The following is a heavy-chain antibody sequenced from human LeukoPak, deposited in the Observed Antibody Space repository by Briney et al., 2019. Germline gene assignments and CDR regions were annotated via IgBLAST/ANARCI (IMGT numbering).Heavy chain of an antibody. V-gene: IGHV3-21*01. CDR3: ARLIMVRGVLSGYYHYYMDV. Sequence: GGSLRLSCAASGFTSSSYSMNWVRQAPGKGLEWVSSISSSSSYIYYADSVKGRFTISRDNAKNSLYLQMNSLRAEDTAVYYCARLIMVRGVLSGYYHYYMDVWGKGTTVTISS. CDR1: GFTSSSYS. CDR2: ISSSSSYI. J-gene: IGHJ6*03. D-gene: IGHD3-10*01.